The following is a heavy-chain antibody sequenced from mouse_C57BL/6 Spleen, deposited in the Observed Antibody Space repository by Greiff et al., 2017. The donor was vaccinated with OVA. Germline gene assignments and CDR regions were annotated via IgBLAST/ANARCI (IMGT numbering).Heavy chain of an antibody. CDR3: ARSRGDYAMDY. V-gene: IGHV1-54*01. J-gene: IGHJ4*01. CDR2: INPGSGGT. Sequence: QVQLQQSGAELVRPGTSVKVSCKASGYAFTNYLIEWVKQRPGQGLEWIGVINPGSGGTNYNEKFKGKATLTADKSSSTAYMQLSSLTSEDSAVYFCARSRGDYAMDYWGQGTSVTVSS. CDR1: GYAFTNYL.